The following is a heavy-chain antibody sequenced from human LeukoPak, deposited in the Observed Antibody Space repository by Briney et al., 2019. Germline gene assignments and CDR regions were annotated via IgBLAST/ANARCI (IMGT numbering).Heavy chain of an antibody. J-gene: IGHJ4*02. Sequence: GGSLRLSCAASGFTFSSDGMHWVRQAPGKGLGWVAFIRYDGTTRYYADSVKGRFTISRDNSKNTLYLQMNSLRAEDTAVYYCAKDRVYDYLFDYWGQGTLVTVSS. CDR3: AKDRVYDYLFDY. CDR1: GFTFSSDG. V-gene: IGHV3-30*02. CDR2: IRYDGTTR. D-gene: IGHD5/OR15-5a*01.